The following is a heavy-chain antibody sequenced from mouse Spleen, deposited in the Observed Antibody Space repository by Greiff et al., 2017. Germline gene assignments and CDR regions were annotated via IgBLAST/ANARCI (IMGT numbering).Heavy chain of an antibody. CDR2: IDPENGDT. CDR3: IHYYGSSPFAY. Sequence: VQLQQSGAELVRPGASVKLSCTASGFNIKDDYMHWVKQRPEQGLEWIGWIDPENGDTEYASKFQGKATITADTSSNTAYLQLSSLTSEDTAVYYCIHYYGSSPFAYWGQGTLVTVSA. J-gene: IGHJ3*01. V-gene: IGHV14-4*01. CDR1: GFNIKDDY. D-gene: IGHD1-1*01.